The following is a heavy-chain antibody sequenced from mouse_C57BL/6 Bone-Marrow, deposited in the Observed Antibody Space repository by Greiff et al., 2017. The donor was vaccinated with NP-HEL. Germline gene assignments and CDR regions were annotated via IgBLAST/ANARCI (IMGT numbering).Heavy chain of an antibody. CDR2: LYPGSGSP. V-gene: IGHV1-55*01. Sequence: VQLQQPGAELVKPGASVKMSCKASGYTFTSYWITWVKQRPGQGLEWIGDLYPGSGSPTYTEKFKSKATLTVDTSSRTAYMQLSSLTSEDSAVYYCARHGSSVVGYWGQGTSVTVSS. CDR3: ARHGSSVVGY. CDR1: GYTFTSYW. D-gene: IGHD1-1*01. J-gene: IGHJ4*01.